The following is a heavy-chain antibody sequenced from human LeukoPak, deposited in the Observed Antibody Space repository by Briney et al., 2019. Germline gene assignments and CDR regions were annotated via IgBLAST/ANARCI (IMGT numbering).Heavy chain of an antibody. D-gene: IGHD2-21*01. CDR2: VYQSGST. CDR3: ATGGGLAESHI. J-gene: IGHJ4*02. Sequence: SETLSLTCTVSGGSISGSNYYWDWIRQPPGKGLEWIWSVYQSGSTYYNPSLKSRVTISGDTSKNQFSLKLSSVTAADTAVYFCATGGGLAESHIWGQGTLVTVSS. CDR1: GGSISGSNYY. V-gene: IGHV4-39*01.